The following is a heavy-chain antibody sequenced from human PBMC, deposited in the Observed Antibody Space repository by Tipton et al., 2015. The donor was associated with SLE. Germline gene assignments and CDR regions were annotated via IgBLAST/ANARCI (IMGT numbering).Heavy chain of an antibody. CDR3: ARLDIVVVPAARYSMDV. J-gene: IGHJ6*02. D-gene: IGHD2-2*03. V-gene: IGHV4-4*09. CDR2: FYLSGSI. Sequence: TLSLTCNVSGGSISSYYWSWIRQPPGKGLEWIGYFYLSGSINYNPSLNSRVTMSVDTSKNQVSLKLSSVTAADTAVYYCARLDIVVVPAARYSMDVWGQGTTVTVSS. CDR1: GGSISSYY.